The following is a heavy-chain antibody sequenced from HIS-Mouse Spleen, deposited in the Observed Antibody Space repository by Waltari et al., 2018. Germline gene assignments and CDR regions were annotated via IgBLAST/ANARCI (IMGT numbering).Heavy chain of an antibody. CDR2: ISYDGSNK. V-gene: IGHV3-30*03. J-gene: IGHJ4*02. Sequence: QLQLQESGPGLVKPSETLSLTCTVPGGSISSSSYYWCWIRQPPGKGLEWVAVISYDGSNKYYADSVKGRFTISRDNSKNTLYLQMNSLRAEDTAVYYCARAGDSSGWRDFDYWGQGTLVTVSS. D-gene: IGHD6-19*01. CDR1: GGSISSSSYY. CDR3: ARAGDSSGWRDFDY.